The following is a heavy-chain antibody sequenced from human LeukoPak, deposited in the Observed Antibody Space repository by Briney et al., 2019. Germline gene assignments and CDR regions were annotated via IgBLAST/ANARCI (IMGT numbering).Heavy chain of an antibody. D-gene: IGHD6-19*01. Sequence: GGSLRLSCAASGFTFSSYAMTWVRQAPGKGLEWVSGISDSGGSTFNADSVKGRFTISRDNSKNTLYLQMNSLRADDTAVFYCARGGLGSAFDNWGQGTLVTVSS. CDR2: ISDSGGST. CDR1: GFTFSSYA. V-gene: IGHV3-23*01. CDR3: ARGGLGSAFDN. J-gene: IGHJ4*02.